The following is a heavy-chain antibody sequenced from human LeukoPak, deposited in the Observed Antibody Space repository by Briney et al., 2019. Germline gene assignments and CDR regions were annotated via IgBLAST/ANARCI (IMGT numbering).Heavy chain of an antibody. CDR1: GFTFSSYG. V-gene: IGHV3-30*02. J-gene: IGHJ4*02. D-gene: IGHD6-19*01. CDR3: AKHPKYSSGWYLDY. CDR2: IRYDGSNK. Sequence: HPGGSLRLSCAASGFTFSSYGMHWVRQAPGKGLEWVAFIRYDGSNKYYADSVKGRFTISRDNSKNTLYLQMNSLRAEDTAVYYCAKHPKYSSGWYLDYWGQGTLVTVSP.